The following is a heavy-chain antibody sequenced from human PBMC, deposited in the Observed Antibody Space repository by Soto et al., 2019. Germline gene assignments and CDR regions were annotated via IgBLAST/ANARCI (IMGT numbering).Heavy chain of an antibody. Sequence: SETLSLTCTVYGGSISGYYWSWIRQPPGKGLEWIGEINHSGSTNYNPSLKSRVTISVDTSKNQFSLKLSSVTAADTAVYYCARERRDGSGSYYYYYYMDVWGKGTTVTVSS. CDR1: GGSISGYY. CDR3: ARERRDGSGSYYYYYYMDV. V-gene: IGHV4-34*01. D-gene: IGHD3-10*01. J-gene: IGHJ6*03. CDR2: INHSGST.